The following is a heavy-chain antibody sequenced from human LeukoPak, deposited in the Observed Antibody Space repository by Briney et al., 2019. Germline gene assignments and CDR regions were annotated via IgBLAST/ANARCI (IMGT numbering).Heavy chain of an antibody. J-gene: IGHJ4*02. V-gene: IGHV4-39*01. D-gene: IGHD4-17*01. CDR2: INYSGST. Sequence: SETLSLTCTVSGGSISSSSYYWGWIRQPPGKGLEWIGNINYSGSTYYNPSLTSRVTISVDTSKNQFSLKLSSMTAADTAVYYCARLDYGGHYFDYWGQGTPVTVSS. CDR1: GGSISSSSYY. CDR3: ARLDYGGHYFDY.